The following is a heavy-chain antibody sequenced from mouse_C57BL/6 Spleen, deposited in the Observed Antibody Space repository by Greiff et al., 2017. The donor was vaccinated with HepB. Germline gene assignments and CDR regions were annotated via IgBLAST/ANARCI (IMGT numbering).Heavy chain of an antibody. CDR1: GFTFSDYY. Sequence: DVKLVESEGGLVQPGSSMKLSCTASGFTFSDYYMAWVRQVPEKGLEWVANINYDGSSTYYLDSLKSRFIISRDNAKNILYLQMSSLKSEDTATYYCARDRTGGYYFDYWGQGTTLTVSS. CDR2: INYDGSST. CDR3: ARDRTGGYYFDY. V-gene: IGHV5-16*01. D-gene: IGHD4-1*01. J-gene: IGHJ2*01.